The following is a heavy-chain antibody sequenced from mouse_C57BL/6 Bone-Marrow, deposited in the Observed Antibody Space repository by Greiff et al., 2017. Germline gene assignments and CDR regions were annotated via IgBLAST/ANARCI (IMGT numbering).Heavy chain of an antibody. Sequence: VQLQQSGAELVRPGASVKLSCTASGFNLKDDYMHWVKQRPEQGLKWIGWTDPENGDTEYASKFQGKATISADTSYNTSYLQLSSLTSEDTAVYYCTINWDYFDDWDQSTTLTVSS. V-gene: IGHV14-4*01. CDR2: TDPENGDT. CDR3: TINWDYFDD. D-gene: IGHD4-1*02. J-gene: IGHJ2*01. CDR1: GFNLKDDY.